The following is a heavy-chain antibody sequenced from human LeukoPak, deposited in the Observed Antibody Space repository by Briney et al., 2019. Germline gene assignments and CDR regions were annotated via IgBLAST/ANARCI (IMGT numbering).Heavy chain of an antibody. Sequence: ASVKVSCKVSGYTLTELSMHWVRQAPGKGLEWMGGFDPEDGETIYAQKFQGRVTMTEDTSTDTAYMELSSLRSEDTAVYYCARGSAVTAIRGMDVWGKGTTVTVSS. D-gene: IGHD2-21*02. CDR1: GYTLTELS. CDR3: ARGSAVTAIRGMDV. J-gene: IGHJ6*03. CDR2: FDPEDGET. V-gene: IGHV1-24*01.